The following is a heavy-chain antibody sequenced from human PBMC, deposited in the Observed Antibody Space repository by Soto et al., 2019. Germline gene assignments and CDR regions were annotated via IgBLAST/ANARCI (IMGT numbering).Heavy chain of an antibody. V-gene: IGHV4-39*01. CDR1: GGSISSSSYY. J-gene: IGHJ4*02. CDR3: ARLGLGTTLFDY. Sequence: SETLSLTCTVSGGSISSSSYYWGWIRQPPGKGLEWIGSIYYSGSTYYNPPLKSRVTISVDTSKNQFSLKLSSVTAADTAVYYCARLGLGTTLFDYWGQGTLVTVSS. CDR2: IYYSGST.